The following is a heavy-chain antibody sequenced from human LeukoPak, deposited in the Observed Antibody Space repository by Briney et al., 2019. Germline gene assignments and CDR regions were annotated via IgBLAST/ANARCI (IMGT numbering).Heavy chain of an antibody. J-gene: IGHJ4*02. D-gene: IGHD3-10*01. CDR2: IYYSGST. Sequence: SETLSLTCTVSGGSISSSSYYWGWIRQPPGKGLEWIGSIYYSGSTYYNPSLKSRVTISLDTSKNQFSLKLSSVTAADTAVYYCARDLLYYYGSGSPVGYWGQGTLVTVSS. CDR3: ARDLLYYYGSGSPVGY. V-gene: IGHV4-39*07. CDR1: GGSISSSSYY.